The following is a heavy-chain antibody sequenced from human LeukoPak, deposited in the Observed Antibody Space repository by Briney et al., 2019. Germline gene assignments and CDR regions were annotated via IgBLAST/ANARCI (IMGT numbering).Heavy chain of an antibody. CDR1: GYTFTGYY. Sequence: ASVKVSCKASGYTFTGYYMHWVRQAPGQGLEWMGWINPNSGGTNYAQKFQGWVTMTRDTSISTAYMELSRLRSDDTAVYYCARGGRGYYYDSSGSYDYWGQGTLVTVSS. V-gene: IGHV1-2*04. D-gene: IGHD3-22*01. CDR2: INPNSGGT. J-gene: IGHJ4*02. CDR3: ARGGRGYYYDSSGSYDY.